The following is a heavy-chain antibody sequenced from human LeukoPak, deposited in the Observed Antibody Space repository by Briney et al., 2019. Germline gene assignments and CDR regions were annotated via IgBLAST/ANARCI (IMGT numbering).Heavy chain of an antibody. CDR2: MNPNSGNT. CDR1: GYTFTSYD. Sequence: ASVKVSCKASGYTFTSYDINWVRQATGQGLEWMGWMNPNSGNTGYAQKFQGRVTITRNTSISTAYMELSSLRSEDTAVYYCARGVRYFSDLDIGYYFDYWGQGTLVTVSS. V-gene: IGHV1-8*03. J-gene: IGHJ4*02. D-gene: IGHD3-9*01. CDR3: ARGVRYFSDLDIGYYFDY.